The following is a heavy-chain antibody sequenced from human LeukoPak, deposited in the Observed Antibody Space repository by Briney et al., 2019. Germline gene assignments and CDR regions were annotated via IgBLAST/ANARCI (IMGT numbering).Heavy chain of an antibody. CDR2: VSNSGDTT. CDR1: GFTFSTYG. J-gene: IGHJ1*01. Sequence: GGSLRLSCVASGFTFSTYGMIWVRQAPGKGPEWVSLVSNSGDTTNYADSVKGRFTISRDNSKNTLYLQMDSLRAEDTAAYYCVNIGSSTFGSTGFWGQGTLVTVSS. V-gene: IGHV3-23*01. CDR3: VNIGSSTFGSTGF. D-gene: IGHD3-16*01.